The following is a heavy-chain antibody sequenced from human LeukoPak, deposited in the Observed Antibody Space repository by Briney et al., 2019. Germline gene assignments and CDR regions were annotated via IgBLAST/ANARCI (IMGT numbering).Heavy chain of an antibody. CDR1: GYTFTGYY. D-gene: IGHD4-17*01. CDR2: INPNSGGT. Sequence: ASVKVSCKASGYTFTGYYMHWVRQAPGQGLEWMGWINPNSGGTNYAQNFQGRVTMTRDTSITTAYMELSGLSSDDTAVYYCASLFYGDYGGQFDFWGQGTLVTVSS. V-gene: IGHV1-2*02. CDR3: ASLFYGDYGGQFDF. J-gene: IGHJ4*02.